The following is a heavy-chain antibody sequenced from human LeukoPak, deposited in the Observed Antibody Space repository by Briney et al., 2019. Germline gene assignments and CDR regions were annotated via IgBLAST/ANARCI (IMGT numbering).Heavy chain of an antibody. J-gene: IGHJ6*04. Sequence: GGSLRLSCAASGFTFSNTWMHWVRQAPGKGLVWVSRITADGGSTIYADSVKGRFTISRDNAKNSLYLQMNSLRAEDTAVYYCAKDIFSSSWYAGSLDVWGKGTTVTISS. CDR1: GFTFSNTW. CDR2: ITADGGST. V-gene: IGHV3-74*01. CDR3: AKDIFSSSWYAGSLDV. D-gene: IGHD6-13*01.